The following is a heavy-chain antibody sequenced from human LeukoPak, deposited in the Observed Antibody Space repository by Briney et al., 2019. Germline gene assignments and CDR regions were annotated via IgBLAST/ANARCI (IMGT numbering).Heavy chain of an antibody. V-gene: IGHV4-39*01. CDR1: GGSISSDSYY. D-gene: IGHD6-13*01. J-gene: IGHJ4*02. CDR3: ARGIAAAGTTDY. CDR2: IYYSGST. Sequence: SETLSLTCTVSGGSISSDSYYWAWIRQPPGKGLEWIASIYYSGSTYYNPSLKSRVTISVDTSRNQFSLKLNSVTAADTAVYYCARGIAAAGTTDYWGQGTLVTVSS.